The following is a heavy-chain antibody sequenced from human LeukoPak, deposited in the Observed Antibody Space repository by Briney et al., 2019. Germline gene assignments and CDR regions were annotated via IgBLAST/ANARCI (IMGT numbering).Heavy chain of an antibody. CDR2: IYYSGST. V-gene: IGHV4-31*03. J-gene: IGHJ3*02. CDR3: ARSQYYYASGTLGTFDI. D-gene: IGHD3-10*01. Sequence: KSSETLSLTCTVSGGSISSGGYYGSWIRQHPGEGLGWIGYIYYSGSTYYNPSLRSRVTISVDTSKSQFSLNLSSVTAADTAVYYCARSQYYYASGTLGTFDIWGQGTVVTVSS. CDR1: GGSISSGGYY.